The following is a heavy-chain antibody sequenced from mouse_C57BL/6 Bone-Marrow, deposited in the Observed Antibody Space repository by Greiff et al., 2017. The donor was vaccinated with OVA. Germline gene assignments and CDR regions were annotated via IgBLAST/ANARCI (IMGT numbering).Heavy chain of an antibody. J-gene: IGHJ2*01. CDR3: ARRANWDLRYFDY. V-gene: IGHV5-17*01. Sequence: VQLKESGGGLVKPGGSLKLSCAASGFTFSDYGMHWVRQAPEKGLEWVAYISSGSSTIYYADTVKGRFTISRDNAKNTLFLQMTSLRSEDTAMYYCARRANWDLRYFDYWGQGTTLTVSS. CDR2: ISSGSSTI. CDR1: GFTFSDYG. D-gene: IGHD4-1*01.